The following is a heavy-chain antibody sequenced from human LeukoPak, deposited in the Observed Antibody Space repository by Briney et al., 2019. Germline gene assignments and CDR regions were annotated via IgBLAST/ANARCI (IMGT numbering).Heavy chain of an antibody. CDR3: ARDRGSTSYYYYDMDV. D-gene: IGHD2-2*01. Sequence: PGGSLRLSCAASGFTFSSYEMNWVRQAPGKGLEWISYISGSGGSIYYADSVKGRFTISRDNAKNSLYLQINTLRAEDTAVYYCARDRGSTSYYYYDMDVWGKGTSVTVSS. J-gene: IGHJ6*04. CDR1: GFTFSSYE. CDR2: ISGSGGSI. V-gene: IGHV3-48*03.